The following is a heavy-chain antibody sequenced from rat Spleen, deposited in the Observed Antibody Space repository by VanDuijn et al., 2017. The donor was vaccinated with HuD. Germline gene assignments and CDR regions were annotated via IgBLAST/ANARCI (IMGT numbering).Heavy chain of an antibody. CDR2: ISIGGDNT. CDR1: GFTFSNYG. Sequence: EVQLVESGGGLVQPGRSLKLSCAASGFTFSNYGMYWIRQPPTKGLEWVASISIGGDNTYYGDSVKGRFTVSRDDAKSTLYLQMDSLTSEDTATYYCATHGGLYNWFAYWGQGTLVTVSS. V-gene: IGHV5-19*01. D-gene: IGHD1-7*01. J-gene: IGHJ3*01. CDR3: ATHGGLYNWFAY.